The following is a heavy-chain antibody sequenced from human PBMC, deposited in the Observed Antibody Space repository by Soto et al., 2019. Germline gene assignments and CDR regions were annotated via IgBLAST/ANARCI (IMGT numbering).Heavy chain of an antibody. V-gene: IGHV3-30*18. D-gene: IGHD3-10*01. Sequence: SLRLSCAASGFTFSSYCMRCVRQAPGGGREWVAVISYDGSNKYYADSVKGRFTISRDNSKNTLYLQMNSLRAEDTAVYYCAKDRSWFGELFHYWGQGTLVTVSS. CDR1: GFTFSSYC. J-gene: IGHJ4*02. CDR3: AKDRSWFGELFHY. CDR2: ISYDGSNK.